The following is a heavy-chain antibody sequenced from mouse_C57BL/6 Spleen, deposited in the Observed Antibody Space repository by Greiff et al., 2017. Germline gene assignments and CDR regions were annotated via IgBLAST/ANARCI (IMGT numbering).Heavy chain of an antibody. Sequence: QVQLQQSGAELMKPGASVKLSCKATGYTFTGYWIEWVKQRPGHGLEWIVEILPGSGSTNYNEKFKGKATFTADTSSNTAYMPLSSLTTEDSAIYYCARGYDYEVFAYWGQGTLVTVSA. CDR1: GYTFTGYW. J-gene: IGHJ3*01. CDR3: ARGYDYEVFAY. V-gene: IGHV1-9*01. D-gene: IGHD2-4*01. CDR2: ILPGSGST.